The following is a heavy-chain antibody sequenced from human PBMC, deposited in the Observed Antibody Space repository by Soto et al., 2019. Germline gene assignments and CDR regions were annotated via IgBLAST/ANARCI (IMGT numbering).Heavy chain of an antibody. Sequence: GGSLKLSCAASGFTFSNALMSWVRQAPGKGLEWVGRIKSKTDGGTTDYAAPVKGRFTISRDDSKNTLYLQMNSLKTEDTAVYYCTTDEKTYYDFWSGPGTYYYYMDVWGKGTTVTVSS. CDR3: TTDEKTYYDFWSGPGTYYYYMDV. V-gene: IGHV3-15*01. D-gene: IGHD3-3*01. J-gene: IGHJ6*03. CDR1: GFTFSNAL. CDR2: IKSKTDGGTT.